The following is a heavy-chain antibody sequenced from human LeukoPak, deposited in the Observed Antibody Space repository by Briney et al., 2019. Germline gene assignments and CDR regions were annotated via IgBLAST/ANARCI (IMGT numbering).Heavy chain of an antibody. CDR2: INHRGST. CDR3: AREGWELSYPNYYYYYMDV. D-gene: IGHD1-26*01. J-gene: IGHJ6*03. CDR1: GGSFSGYY. V-gene: IGHV4-34*01. Sequence: SETLSLTCAVYGGSFSGYYWSWIRQPPGKGLEWIGEINHRGSTNYNPSLKSRVTISVDTSKNQFSLKLSSVTAADTALYYCAREGWELSYPNYYYYYMDVWGKGTTVTVSS.